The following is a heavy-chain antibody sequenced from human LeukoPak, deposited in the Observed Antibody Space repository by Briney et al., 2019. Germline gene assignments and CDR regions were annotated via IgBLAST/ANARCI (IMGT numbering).Heavy chain of an antibody. CDR2: INHSGST. CDR1: GGSFSGYY. D-gene: IGHD6-13*01. J-gene: IGHJ4*02. V-gene: IGHV4-34*01. Sequence: SETLSLTCAVYGGSFSGYYWSWIRQPPGKGLEWIGEINHSGSTTYNPSLKSRVTMSVDTSKNQFSLKLNSVTAADTAVYYCARVLSGYSSSWHLDYWGQGTLVTVSS. CDR3: ARVLSGYSSSWHLDY.